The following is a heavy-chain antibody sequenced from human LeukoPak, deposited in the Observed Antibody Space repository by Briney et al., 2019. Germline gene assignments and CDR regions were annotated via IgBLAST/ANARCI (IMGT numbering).Heavy chain of an antibody. D-gene: IGHD3-9*01. CDR1: GFSFSGYS. V-gene: IGHV3-21*06. Sequence: GESLKISCAASGFSFSGYSMNWVRQAAGKGLEWVSSISSRSTYIYYADSLKGRFTISRDNAKNSLHLQMKGLRVEDTAVYYCARGAFDYPGRDYFDYWGQGTQVTVSS. CDR2: ISSRSTYI. CDR3: ARGAFDYPGRDYFDY. J-gene: IGHJ4*02.